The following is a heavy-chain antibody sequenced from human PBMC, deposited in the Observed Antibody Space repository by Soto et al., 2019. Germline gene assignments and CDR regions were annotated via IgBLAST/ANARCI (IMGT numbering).Heavy chain of an antibody. V-gene: IGHV3-66*01. CDR3: TRVLLNNYHMDV. CDR1: EFTVSSNY. Sequence: EVQLVESGGGLVQPGGSLRLSCAASEFTVSSNYMSWVRQAPGKGLEGVSVIYSGGLTYYADSVKGRFTISRDNSKNTLYLQMDSLRAEDTAVYYCTRVLLNNYHMDVWGKGTTVTVSS. J-gene: IGHJ6*03. CDR2: IYSGGLT.